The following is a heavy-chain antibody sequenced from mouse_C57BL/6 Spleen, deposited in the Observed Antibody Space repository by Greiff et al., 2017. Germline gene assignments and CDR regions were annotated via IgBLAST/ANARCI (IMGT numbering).Heavy chain of an antibody. CDR2: IYPGNGDT. V-gene: IGHV1-12*01. D-gene: IGHD6-1*01. CDR3: ARSSKGLSRAMDY. Sequence: QVQLQQSGAELVRPGASVKMSCKASGYTFTSYNMHWVKQTPRQGLEWIGAIYPGNGDTTYNQKFKGKATLTVDKSSSPAYMQLSSLTSEDSAVYFWARSSKGLSRAMDYWGQGTSVTVSS. J-gene: IGHJ4*01. CDR1: GYTFTSYN.